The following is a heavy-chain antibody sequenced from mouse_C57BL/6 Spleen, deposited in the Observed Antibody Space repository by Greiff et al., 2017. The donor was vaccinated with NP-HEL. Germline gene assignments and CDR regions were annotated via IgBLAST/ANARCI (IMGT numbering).Heavy chain of an antibody. CDR3: ARVDSSGPPFAY. CDR2: IDPSDSYT. Sequence: VQLQQPGAELVMPGASVKLSCKASGYTFTSYWMHWVKQRPGQGLEWIGEIDPSDSYTNYNQKFKGKSTLTVDKSSSTAYMQLSSLTSEDSAVYYCARVDSSGPPFAYWGQGTLVTVSA. J-gene: IGHJ3*01. D-gene: IGHD3-2*02. V-gene: IGHV1-69*01. CDR1: GYTFTSYW.